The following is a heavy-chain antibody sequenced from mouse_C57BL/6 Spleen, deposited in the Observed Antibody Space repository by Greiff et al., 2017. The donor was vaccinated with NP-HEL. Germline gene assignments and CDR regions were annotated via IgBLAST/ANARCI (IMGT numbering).Heavy chain of an antibody. J-gene: IGHJ2*01. CDR1: GYTFTSYW. CDR2: INPSSGYT. D-gene: IGHD4-1*01. CDR3: AIANWDKDYFDY. Sequence: VQLQQSGAELAKPGASVKLSCKASGYTFTSYWMHWVKQRPGQGLEWIGYINPSSGYTKYNQKFKDKATLTADKSSSTDYMQLSSLTYEDSAVYYCAIANWDKDYFDYWGQGTTLTVSS. V-gene: IGHV1-7*01.